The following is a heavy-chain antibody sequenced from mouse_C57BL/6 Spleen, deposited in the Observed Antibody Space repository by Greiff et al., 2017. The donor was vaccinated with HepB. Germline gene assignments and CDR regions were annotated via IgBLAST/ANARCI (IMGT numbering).Heavy chain of an antibody. D-gene: IGHD4-1*01. CDR2: IYPGGGDT. V-gene: IGHV1-80*01. CDR1: GYAFSSYW. Sequence: VQLQQSGAELVKPGASVKISCKASGYAFSSYWMNWVQQRPGKGLEWIGQIYPGGGDTNYNVKFKGKATLTVDKSSSTAYMQLSSLTSEDSAVYFCARILTGTDTYFGYWGQGTTVTVAT. J-gene: IGHJ2*01. CDR3: ARILTGTDTYFGY.